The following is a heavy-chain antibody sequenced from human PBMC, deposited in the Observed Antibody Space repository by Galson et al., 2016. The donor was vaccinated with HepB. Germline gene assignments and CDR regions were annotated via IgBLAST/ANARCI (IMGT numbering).Heavy chain of an antibody. Sequence: SETLSLTCTVSGGSIKTSYWSWIRQPPGKGLEWIGYVYYNGSTKYNPSLESRVIMSADMSSNQFYLRVTSVTAADTAVYYCARDGSRSGSHLVFFDSWGQGALVTVSS. CDR2: VYYNGST. J-gene: IGHJ4*02. V-gene: IGHV4-59*01. CDR3: ARDGSRSGSHLVFFDS. D-gene: IGHD3-10*01. CDR1: GGSIKTSY.